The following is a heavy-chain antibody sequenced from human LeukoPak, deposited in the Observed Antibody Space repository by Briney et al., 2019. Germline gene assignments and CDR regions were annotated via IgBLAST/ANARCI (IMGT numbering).Heavy chain of an antibody. V-gene: IGHV3-30*02. CDR2: IRYDGSNK. D-gene: IGHD6-19*01. CDR1: GFTFSSYG. Sequence: GGSLRLSCAASGFTFSSYGMHWVRQAPGKGLEWVAFIRYDGSNKYYADSVKGRFTISRDNSKNTLYLQMNSLRAEDTAVYYCAKDLLQDLSSSGWYTPDYWGQGTLVTVSS. CDR3: AKDLLQDLSSSGWYTPDY. J-gene: IGHJ4*02.